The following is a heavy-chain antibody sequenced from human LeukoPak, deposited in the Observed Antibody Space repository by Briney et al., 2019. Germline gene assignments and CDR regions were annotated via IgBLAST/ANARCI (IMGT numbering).Heavy chain of an antibody. CDR1: GYSFTSYW. CDR2: IYPGDSDT. Sequence: GESLKISCKGSGYSFTSYWIGWVRQMPGKGLEWMGIIYPGDSDTRYSPSFQGQVTISADKSISTAYLQWSSLKASDTAMYYCARHVSPGRDPWIAALGYWGQETLVTVSS. J-gene: IGHJ4*02. V-gene: IGHV5-51*01. CDR3: ARHVSPGRDPWIAALGY. D-gene: IGHD6-6*01.